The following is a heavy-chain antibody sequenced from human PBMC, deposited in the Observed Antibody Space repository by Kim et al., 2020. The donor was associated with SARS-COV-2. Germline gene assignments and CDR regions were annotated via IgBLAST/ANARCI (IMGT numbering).Heavy chain of an antibody. J-gene: IGHJ6*02. CDR1: GYTFTGYY. D-gene: IGHD3-10*01. CDR2: INPNSGGT. CDR3: ARVFRAGAPLYYGMDV. V-gene: IGHV1-2*02. Sequence: ASVKVSCKASGYTFTGYYMHWVRQAPGQGLEWMGWINPNSGGTNYAQKFQGRVTMTRDTSISTAYMELSRLRSDDTAVYYCARVFRAGAPLYYGMDVWGRGTAVTVS.